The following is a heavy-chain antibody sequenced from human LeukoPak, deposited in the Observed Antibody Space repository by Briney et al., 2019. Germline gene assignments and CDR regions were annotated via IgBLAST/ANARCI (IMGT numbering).Heavy chain of an antibody. D-gene: IGHD4-23*01. J-gene: IGHJ4*02. Sequence: SETLSLTCTVSGGSLSSYYWSWLRQPPGKGLEWIGYIYYSGSTNYNPSLKSRVTISVDTSKNQFSLKLSSVTAADTAVYYCARDGSYGGDYFDYWGQGTLVTVSS. CDR3: ARDGSYGGDYFDY. CDR1: GGSLSSYY. CDR2: IYYSGST. V-gene: IGHV4-59*01.